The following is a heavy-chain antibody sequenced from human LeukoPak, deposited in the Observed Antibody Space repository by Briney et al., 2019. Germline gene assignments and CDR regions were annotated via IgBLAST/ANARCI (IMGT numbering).Heavy chain of an antibody. CDR3: ARVRYSSSWVQH. J-gene: IGHJ1*01. D-gene: IGHD6-13*01. CDR1: GGSISSYY. Sequence: PSETLSLTCTVSGGSISSYYWSWIRQPPGKGLEWIGYIYYSGSTNYNPSLKSRVTISVDTSKNQFSLKLSSVTAADMAVYYCARVRYSSSWVQHWGQGTLVTVSS. CDR2: IYYSGST. V-gene: IGHV4-59*01.